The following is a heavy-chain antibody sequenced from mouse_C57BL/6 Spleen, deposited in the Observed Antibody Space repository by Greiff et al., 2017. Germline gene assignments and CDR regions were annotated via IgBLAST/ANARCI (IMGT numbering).Heavy chain of an antibody. V-gene: IGHV3-6*01. D-gene: IGHD2-3*01. J-gene: IGHJ4*01. CDR1: GYSITSGYY. CDR3: ARGPIYDGYPYAMDY. CDR2: ISYDGSN. Sequence: EVQRVESGPGLVKPSQSLSLTCSVTGYSITSGYYWNWIRQFPGNKLEWMGYISYDGSNNYNPSLKNRISITRDTSKNQFFLKLNSVTTEDTATYYCARGPIYDGYPYAMDYWGQGTSVTVSS.